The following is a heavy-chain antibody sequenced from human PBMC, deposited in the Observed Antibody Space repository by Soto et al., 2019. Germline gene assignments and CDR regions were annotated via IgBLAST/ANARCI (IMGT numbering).Heavy chain of an antibody. CDR1: GGSISSGDYY. J-gene: IGHJ6*02. V-gene: IGHV4-30-4*01. CDR3: ARDSVTMVRGVIWGDHYYYYGMDV. D-gene: IGHD3-10*01. CDR2: IYYSGST. Sequence: SETLSLTCTVSGGSISSGDYYWSWIRQPPGKGLEWIGYIYYSGSTYYNPSLKSRVTISVDTSKNQFSLKLSSVTAADTAVYYCARDSVTMVRGVIWGDHYYYYGMDVWGQGTTVTVS.